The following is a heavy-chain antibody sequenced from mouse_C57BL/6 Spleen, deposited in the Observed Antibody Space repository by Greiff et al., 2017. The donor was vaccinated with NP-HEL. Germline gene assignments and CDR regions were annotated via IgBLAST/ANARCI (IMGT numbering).Heavy chain of an antibody. CDR2: IHPNSGST. D-gene: IGHD1-1*01. Sequence: VQLQQSGAELVKPGASVKLSCKASGYTFTSYWMHWVKQRPGQGLEWIGMIHPNSGSTNYNEKFKSKATLTVDKSSSTAYMQLSSLTSEDSAVYYCARRPPHYYGSFDYWGQGTTLTVSS. CDR3: ARRPPHYYGSFDY. CDR1: GYTFTSYW. V-gene: IGHV1-64*01. J-gene: IGHJ2*01.